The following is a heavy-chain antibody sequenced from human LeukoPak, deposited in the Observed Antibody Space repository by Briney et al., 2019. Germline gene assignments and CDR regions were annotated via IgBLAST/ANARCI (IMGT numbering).Heavy chain of an antibody. Sequence: SQTLSLTCAISGDSVSNNAAAWNWIRQSPSRGLEWLGRTYYRSKWYNDYAESVKSRITITSDTSKNQFSLQLNSVTPEDTAVYYCAREQDYGGNSVEFDYGGQGTLVTVSS. V-gene: IGHV6-1*01. CDR1: GDSVSNNAAA. J-gene: IGHJ4*02. D-gene: IGHD4-23*01. CDR2: TYYRSKWYN. CDR3: AREQDYGGNSVEFDY.